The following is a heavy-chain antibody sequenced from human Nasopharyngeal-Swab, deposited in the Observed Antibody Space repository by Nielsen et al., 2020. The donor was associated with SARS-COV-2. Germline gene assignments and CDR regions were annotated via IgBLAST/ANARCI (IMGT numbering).Heavy chain of an antibody. CDR3: ARDGAPLVSGIYFNWFDP. D-gene: IGHD3-10*01. CDR2: ISGNNDNR. V-gene: IGHV1-18*01. Sequence: ASVKVSCKASGGTFSSYAISWVRQAPGQGLEWMGWISGNNDNRNYAQKVQGRVTMTTDTSTSTVYMELRSLRSDDTAIYYCARDGAPLVSGIYFNWFDPWGQGTLVTVSS. J-gene: IGHJ5*02. CDR1: GGTFSSYA.